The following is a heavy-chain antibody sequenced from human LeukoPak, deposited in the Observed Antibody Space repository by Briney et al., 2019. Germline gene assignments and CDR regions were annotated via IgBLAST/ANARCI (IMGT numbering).Heavy chain of an antibody. J-gene: IGHJ4*02. Sequence: SVKLSCKASGATFSSYAISWVRQAPGQGLEWMGGIIPIFGTANYAQKFQGRVTITADESTSTAYMELSSLRSEDTAVYYCATDRGYSSSWYFDYWGQGTLVTVSS. CDR3: ATDRGYSSSWYFDY. CDR1: GATFSSYA. CDR2: IIPIFGTA. D-gene: IGHD6-13*01. V-gene: IGHV1-69*13.